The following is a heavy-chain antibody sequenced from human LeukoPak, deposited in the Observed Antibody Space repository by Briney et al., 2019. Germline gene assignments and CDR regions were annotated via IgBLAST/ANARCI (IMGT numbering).Heavy chain of an antibody. CDR1: GFTVSSNY. CDR2: IKQDGSEK. Sequence: PGGSLRLSCAASGFTVSSNYMSWVRQAPGKGLEWVANIKQDGSEKYYVDSVKGRFAISRDNAKKSLYLQMNSLRAEDTAVYYCAFPWGSVGAHYWGQGTLVTVSS. CDR3: AFPWGSVGAHY. J-gene: IGHJ4*02. V-gene: IGHV3-7*01. D-gene: IGHD1-26*01.